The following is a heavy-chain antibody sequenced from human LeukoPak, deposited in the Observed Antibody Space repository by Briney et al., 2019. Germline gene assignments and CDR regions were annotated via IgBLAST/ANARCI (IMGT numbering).Heavy chain of an antibody. CDR1: GFTFSSYS. V-gene: IGHV3-21*01. CDR3: ARVMKTGYSSGWEPFDY. Sequence: GGSLRLSCAASGFTFSSYSMNWVRQAPGKGLEWVSSISSSSSYIYYADSVKGRFTISRDNAKNSLYLQMNSLRAEDTAVYYCARVMKTGYSSGWEPFDYWGQGTLVTVSS. J-gene: IGHJ4*02. CDR2: ISSSSSYI. D-gene: IGHD6-19*01.